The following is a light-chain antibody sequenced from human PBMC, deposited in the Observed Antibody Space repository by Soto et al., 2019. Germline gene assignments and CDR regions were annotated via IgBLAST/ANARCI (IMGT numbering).Light chain of an antibody. Sequence: QSVLTQPPSASGTPGQRVTISCSGSSSNIGNNPVNWYQQLPGTAPKLLIYTNNQRPSGVPDRFSGSKSGTSASLAISGLQSEDEADYYCAAWDVSLNGVVFGGGTKLTVL. J-gene: IGLJ2*01. CDR3: AAWDVSLNGVV. CDR1: SSNIGNNP. CDR2: TNN. V-gene: IGLV1-44*01.